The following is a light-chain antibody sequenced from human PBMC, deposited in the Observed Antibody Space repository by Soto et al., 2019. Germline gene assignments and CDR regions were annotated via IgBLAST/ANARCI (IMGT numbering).Light chain of an antibody. J-gene: IGLJ1*01. Sequence: QSALAQPASVSGSPGQSITISCTRTSSDIGGHDDVSWYQQHPGKVPKLLIYGVTDRPSGVSNRFSGSKSGNVASLTISGLQAEDEADYYCCSYTSDLTPYVFGTGTKVTAL. CDR3: CSYTSDLTPYV. CDR1: SSDIGGHDD. CDR2: GVT. V-gene: IGLV2-14*03.